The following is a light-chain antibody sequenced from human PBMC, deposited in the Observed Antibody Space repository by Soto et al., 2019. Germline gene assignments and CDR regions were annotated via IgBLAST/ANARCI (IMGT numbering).Light chain of an antibody. Sequence: EILMTQSPATLSVSPGERATLSCRASHRVNTYLAWYQQRPGQAPRLLIYDASTRATGIPARFSGSGSGTEFTLTISSLQSEDFAVYYCQQYNNWPPLTFGGGTKVEIK. J-gene: IGKJ4*01. CDR1: HRVNTY. V-gene: IGKV3-15*01. CDR2: DAS. CDR3: QQYNNWPPLT.